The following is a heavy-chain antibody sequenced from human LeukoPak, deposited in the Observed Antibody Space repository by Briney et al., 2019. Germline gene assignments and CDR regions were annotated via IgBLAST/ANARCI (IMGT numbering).Heavy chain of an antibody. CDR2: ISGSGGST. CDR1: GFTFSSYA. D-gene: IGHD2-15*01. V-gene: IGHV3-23*01. J-gene: IGHJ4*02. CDR3: AKVSSAYCSGGSCYADY. Sequence: PGGSLRLSCAASGFTFSSYAMSWVRQAPGKGLEWVSAISGSGGSTYYADSVKGRLTISRDNSKNTLYLQMNSLRAEDTAVYYCAKVSSAYCSGGSCYADYWGQGSLVTVSS.